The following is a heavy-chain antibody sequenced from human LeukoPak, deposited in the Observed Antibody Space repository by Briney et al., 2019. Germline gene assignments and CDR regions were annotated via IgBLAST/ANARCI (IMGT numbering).Heavy chain of an antibody. CDR3: ARYDSGYDYRGIDY. CDR1: GYTFTGYY. D-gene: IGHD5-12*01. Sequence: ASVKVSCKASGYTFTGYYMHWVRQAPGQGLEWMGWINPNSGGTNYAQKFQGRVTMTRDTSIGTAYMELSRLRSDDTAVYYCARYDSGYDYRGIDYWGQGTLVTVSS. V-gene: IGHV1-2*02. CDR2: INPNSGGT. J-gene: IGHJ4*02.